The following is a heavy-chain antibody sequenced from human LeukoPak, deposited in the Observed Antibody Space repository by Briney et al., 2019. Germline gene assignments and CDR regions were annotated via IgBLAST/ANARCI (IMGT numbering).Heavy chain of an antibody. CDR1: GFTFDDYA. Sequence: PGGSLRLSCAASGFTFDDYAMHWVRQAPGKGLEWVSGISWASGSIGYADSVKGRFTISRDNAKNSLYLQMNSLRPEDTALYYCSTGPRSLIYWGHGTLVTVSS. V-gene: IGHV3-9*01. CDR2: ISWASGSI. J-gene: IGHJ4*01. CDR3: STGPRSLIY.